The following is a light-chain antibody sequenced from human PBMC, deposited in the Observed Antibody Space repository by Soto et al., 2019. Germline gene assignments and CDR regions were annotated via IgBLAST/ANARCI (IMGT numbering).Light chain of an antibody. CDR1: QNVFNN. Sequence: EIVVTQSPVTLSGSPGDTATLSCGASQNVFNNLAWYQVKPGQAPRLLIYGASTRATGIPVRFSGSGCGTDFTLTISRLEPKDFAVYYCQQYGSSGTFGQGTKVDNK. V-gene: IGKV3-20*01. CDR3: QQYGSSGT. CDR2: GAS. J-gene: IGKJ1*01.